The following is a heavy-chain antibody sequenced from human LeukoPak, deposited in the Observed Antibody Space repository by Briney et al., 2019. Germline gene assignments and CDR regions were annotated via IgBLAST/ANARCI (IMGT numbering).Heavy chain of an antibody. V-gene: IGHV3-7*01. CDR3: ARRRMGLRTGYFDL. CDR2: IKQDGSEK. CDR1: GFTFSSYW. Sequence: PGGSLRLSCAASGFTFSSYWMSWVRQAPGKGLEWVANIKQDGSEKYYVDSVKGRFTISRDNAQNSLYLQMNSLRAEDTAVYYCARRRMGLRTGYFDLWGRGTLVTVSS. J-gene: IGHJ2*01. D-gene: IGHD5-12*01.